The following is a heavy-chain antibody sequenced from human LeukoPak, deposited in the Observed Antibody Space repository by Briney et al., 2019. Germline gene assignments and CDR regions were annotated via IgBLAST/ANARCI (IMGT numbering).Heavy chain of an antibody. CDR2: IYHSGST. J-gene: IGHJ4*02. D-gene: IGHD5-18*01. Sequence: SETLSLTCTVSGYSISSGYYWGWIRQPPGKGLEWIGSIYHSGSTYYNPSLKSRVTISVDTSKNQFSLKLSSVTAADTAVYYCARGREDTAMVYYFDYWGQGTLVTVSS. CDR3: ARGREDTAMVYYFDY. V-gene: IGHV4-38-2*02. CDR1: GYSISSGYY.